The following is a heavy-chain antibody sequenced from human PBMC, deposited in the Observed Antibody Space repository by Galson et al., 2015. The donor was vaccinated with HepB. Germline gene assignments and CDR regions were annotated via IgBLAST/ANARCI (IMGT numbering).Heavy chain of an antibody. Sequence: SVKVSCKVSGYTLTELSMHWVRQAPGKGLEWIGGFDPEDGETIYAQKFQGRVTMTEDTSTDTAYMELSSLRSKDTAVYYCATDFSATTPIGYWGQGTLVTVSS. J-gene: IGHJ4*02. V-gene: IGHV1-24*01. CDR1: GYTLTELS. CDR3: ATDFSATTPIGY. CDR2: FDPEDGET. D-gene: IGHD4-17*01.